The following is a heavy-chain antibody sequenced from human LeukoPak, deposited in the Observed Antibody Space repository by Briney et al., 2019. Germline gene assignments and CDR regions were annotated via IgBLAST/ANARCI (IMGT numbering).Heavy chain of an antibody. Sequence: SETLSLTCAVYGGSFSGYYWSWIRQPPGKGLEWIGEINHSGSTNYNPSLKSRVTISVDTSKNQFSLKLSSVTAADTAVYYCARGRPKNYYGMDVWGKGTTVTASS. J-gene: IGHJ6*04. CDR3: ARGRPKNYYGMDV. CDR1: GGSFSGYY. CDR2: INHSGST. V-gene: IGHV4-34*01.